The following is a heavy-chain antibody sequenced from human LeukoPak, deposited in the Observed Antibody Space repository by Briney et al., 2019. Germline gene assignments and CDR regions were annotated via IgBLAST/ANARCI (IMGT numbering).Heavy chain of an antibody. D-gene: IGHD3-10*01. CDR3: ARGPRITMVRGALPFDY. CDR1: GFAFTNYW. V-gene: IGHV3-30*02. Sequence: GGSLRLSCATSGFAFTNYWMTLVRQAPGKGLEWVAFIRYDGSNKYYADSVKGRFTISRDNSKNTLYLQMNSLRSEDTAVYYCARGPRITMVRGALPFDYWGQGTLVTVSS. J-gene: IGHJ4*02. CDR2: IRYDGSNK.